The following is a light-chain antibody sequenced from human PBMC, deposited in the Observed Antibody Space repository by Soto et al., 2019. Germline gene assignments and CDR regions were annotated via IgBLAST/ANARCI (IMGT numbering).Light chain of an antibody. V-gene: IGLV2-14*03. J-gene: IGLJ1*01. CDR3: CSYTSSRTDV. CDR1: SSDVGSDYNY. CDR2: DVN. Sequence: QSALTQPASVSGSPGQSIAISCTGTSSDVGSDYNYVSWYQQHPGKAPKLMVYDVNNRPSGVSNRFSGSKSGTTASLTISGLQAEDEAEYYCCSYTSSRTDVFGTGTKVTVL.